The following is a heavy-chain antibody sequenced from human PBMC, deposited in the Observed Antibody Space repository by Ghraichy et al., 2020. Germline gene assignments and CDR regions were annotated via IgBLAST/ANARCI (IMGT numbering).Heavy chain of an antibody. V-gene: IGHV1-69*13. CDR1: GGTFSSYA. CDR3: ARDVPHEPGSITMVQGPNWFDP. J-gene: IGHJ5*02. D-gene: IGHD3-10*01. Sequence: SVKVSCKASGGTFSSYAISWVRQAPGQGLEWMGGIIPIFGTANYAQKFQGRVTITADESTSTAYMELSSLRSEDTAVYYCARDVPHEPGSITMVQGPNWFDPWGQGTLVTVSS. CDR2: IIPIFGTA.